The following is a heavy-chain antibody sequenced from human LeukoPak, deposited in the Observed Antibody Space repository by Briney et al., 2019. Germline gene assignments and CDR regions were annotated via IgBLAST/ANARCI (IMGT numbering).Heavy chain of an antibody. CDR3: ARLNWDDGVVSGFDQ. D-gene: IGHD2-2*01. CDR1: EFTFSKSP. V-gene: IGHV3-23*01. Sequence: GGSLRLSCAASEFTFSKSPMGWVRQAPGRGLEWVSAISASGDVTFHADSVRGRFTISRDNAKNSLYLQMNILRAEDTSVYYCARLNWDDGVVSGFDQWGQGILVTVSS. J-gene: IGHJ5*02. CDR2: ISASGDVT.